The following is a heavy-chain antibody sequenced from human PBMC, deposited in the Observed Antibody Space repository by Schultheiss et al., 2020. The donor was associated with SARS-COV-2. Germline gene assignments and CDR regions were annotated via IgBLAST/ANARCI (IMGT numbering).Heavy chain of an antibody. CDR3: ARASGSYWYNWFDP. D-gene: IGHD1-26*01. V-gene: IGHV4-38-2*01. Sequence: SQTLSLTCDVSGYSISSVEYWGWIRQPPGKGLEWIGSIWQSETTYYNPSLESRVTISVDTSKNQFSLKLSSVTAADTAVYYCARASGSYWYNWFDPWGQGTLVTVSS. CDR1: GYSISSVEY. J-gene: IGHJ5*02. CDR2: IWQSETT.